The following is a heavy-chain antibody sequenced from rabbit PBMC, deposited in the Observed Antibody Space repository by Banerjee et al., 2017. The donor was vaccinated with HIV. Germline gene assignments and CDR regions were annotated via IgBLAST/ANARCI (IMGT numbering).Heavy chain of an antibody. CDR3: ARDLTGVTGWNFNL. V-gene: IGHV1S45*01. D-gene: IGHD7-1*01. CDR2: IYAGSSGNT. CDR1: GFSFSNTYY. Sequence: QEQLVESGGGLVQPEGSLTLTCTASGFSFSNTYYMCWVRQAPGKGLEWIACIYAGSSGNTVYATWAKGRFTISRTSSTTVALQMTSLTASDTATYFCARDLTGVTGWNFNLWGQGTLVTVS. J-gene: IGHJ4*01.